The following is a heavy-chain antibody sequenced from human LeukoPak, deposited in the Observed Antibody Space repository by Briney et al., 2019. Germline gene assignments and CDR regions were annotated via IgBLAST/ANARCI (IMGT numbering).Heavy chain of an antibody. J-gene: IGHJ6*02. CDR2: ISSSSSYI. D-gene: IGHD3-3*01. CDR1: GFTFSSYS. V-gene: IGHV3-21*01. CDR3: ARDYDFWSGYYYYYGMDV. Sequence: GGSLRLSCAASGFTFSSYSMNWVRQAPGKGLEWVSSISSSSSYIYYADSVKGRFTISRDNAKNSLYLQMNSLRAEGTAVYYCARDYDFWSGYYYYYGMDVWGQGTTVTVSS.